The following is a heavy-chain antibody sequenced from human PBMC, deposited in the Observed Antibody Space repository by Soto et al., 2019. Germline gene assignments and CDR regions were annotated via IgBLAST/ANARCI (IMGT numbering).Heavy chain of an antibody. D-gene: IGHD3-10*01. V-gene: IGHV3-66*01. CDR1: GFTISNNY. Sequence: GGSLRLSCAASGFTISNNYMNWVRQAPGKGLEWVSVIYSIGPKYYADSVKGRFTISRDNSKNSLYLQMNSLRAEDTAVYYCARDLGYGSTLSDYWGQGTLVTVSS. CDR2: IYSIGPK. CDR3: ARDLGYGSTLSDY. J-gene: IGHJ4*02.